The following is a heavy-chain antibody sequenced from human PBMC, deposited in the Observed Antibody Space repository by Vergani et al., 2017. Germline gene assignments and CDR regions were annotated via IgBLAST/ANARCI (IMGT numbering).Heavy chain of an antibody. V-gene: IGHV1-69*06. CDR2: IIPIFGTA. J-gene: IGHJ4*02. Sequence: QVQLVQSGAEVKKPGSSVKVSCKASGGTFSSYAISWVRQAPGQGLEWMGGIIPIFGTANYAQKVQGRVTITADKSTSTADMERSSLRSEDTAVSYGARVAAVVTLRGAFDYWGQGTLVTVSS. CDR1: GGTFSSYA. CDR3: ARVAAVVTLRGAFDY. D-gene: IGHD4-23*01.